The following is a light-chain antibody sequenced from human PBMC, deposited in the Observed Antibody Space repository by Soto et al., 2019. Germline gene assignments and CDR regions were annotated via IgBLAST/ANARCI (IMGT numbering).Light chain of an antibody. J-gene: IGLJ3*02. Sequence: QSALTQPASVSGSPGQSITISCTGTSSDVGAYNYVSWYQQHSGKAPKLMIYEVTFRPSGVSNRFSGSKSANTASLTISGLQAEDEADYYCSSYTGSSTWVFGGGTKLTVL. V-gene: IGLV2-14*01. CDR3: SSYTGSSTWV. CDR2: EVT. CDR1: SSDVGAYNY.